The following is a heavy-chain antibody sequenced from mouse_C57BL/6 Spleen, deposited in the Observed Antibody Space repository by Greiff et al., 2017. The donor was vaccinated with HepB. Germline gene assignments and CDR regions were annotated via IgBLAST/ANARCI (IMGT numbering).Heavy chain of an antibody. V-gene: IGHV14-4*01. J-gene: IGHJ2*01. CDR1: GFNIKDDY. D-gene: IGHD1-1*01. CDR3: THYYGSSYPFDY. CDR2: IDPENGDT. Sequence: EVKLVESGAELVRPGASVKLSCTASGFNIKDDYMHWVKQRPEQGLEWIGWIDPENGDTEYASKFQGKATITADTSSNTAYLQLSSLTSEDTAVYYWTHYYGSSYPFDYWGQGTTLTVSS.